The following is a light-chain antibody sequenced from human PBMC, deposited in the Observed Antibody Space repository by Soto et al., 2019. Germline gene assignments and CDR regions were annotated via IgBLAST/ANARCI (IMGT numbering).Light chain of an antibody. CDR3: SSYTSSSIWV. CDR1: SSDVGGYNY. CDR2: EVN. V-gene: IGLV2-8*01. Sequence: QSALTQPPSASGSPGQSVTISCTGTSSDVGGYNYVSWFQQHPGKAPKLIIHEVNQRPSGVPDRFSGSKSGNTASLTVSGLQAEDEGTYYCSSYTSSSIWVFGGGTKLTVL. J-gene: IGLJ3*02.